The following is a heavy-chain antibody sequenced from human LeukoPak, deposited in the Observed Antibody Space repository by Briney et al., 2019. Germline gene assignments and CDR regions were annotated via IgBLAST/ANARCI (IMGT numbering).Heavy chain of an antibody. CDR3: AKDGSWSCTD. J-gene: IGHJ4*02. D-gene: IGHD2-8*02. Sequence: GGSLRLSCGASGFTFSSSAMHWGRQGPGKGLEWVAYIAHHGNNKYYADSVKGRFTISRDNSKGSLYLQMNSLRADDTAVYYCAKDGSWSCTDWGQGTLVRVSS. CDR1: GFTFSSSA. CDR2: IAHHGNNK. V-gene: IGHV3-30*02.